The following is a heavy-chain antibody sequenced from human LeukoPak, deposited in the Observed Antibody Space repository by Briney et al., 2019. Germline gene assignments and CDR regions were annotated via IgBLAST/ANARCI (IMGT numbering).Heavy chain of an antibody. Sequence: ASVKVSCKASGYTFTGNYMHWVRQAPGQGLEWMGWINPNSGGTNYAQKFQGRVTMTRDTSISTAYMELSRLRSDDTAVYYCARLTNYYDSSGLPYWGQGTLVTVSS. CDR1: GYTFTGNY. CDR3: ARLTNYYDSSGLPY. J-gene: IGHJ4*02. D-gene: IGHD3-22*01. V-gene: IGHV1-2*02. CDR2: INPNSGGT.